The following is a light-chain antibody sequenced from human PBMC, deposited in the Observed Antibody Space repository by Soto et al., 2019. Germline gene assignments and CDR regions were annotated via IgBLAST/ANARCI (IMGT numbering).Light chain of an antibody. V-gene: IGKV3-11*01. CDR1: QSVRTY. CDR3: QQRNSWPPIT. Sequence: ELVLTQSPVTLSLSPGERATLSCRASQSVRTYLAWYQVKPGQAPRLLIYDASSRASGVPARFSGSGSGTDFTLTFSSLEPEDFALYYCQQRNSWPPITFGQGTKVDIK. J-gene: IGKJ1*01. CDR2: DAS.